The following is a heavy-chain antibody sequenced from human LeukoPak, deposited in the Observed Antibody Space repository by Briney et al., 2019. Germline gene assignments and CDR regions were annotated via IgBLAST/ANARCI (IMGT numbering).Heavy chain of an antibody. CDR1: GGSISSYY. Sequence: SETLSLTCTVSGGSISSYYWSWIRQPPGKGLEWIGYIYYSGSTNYNPSLKSRVTISVDASKNQFSLKLSSVTAADTAVYYCARYYYDSSGYYRCDYWGQGTLVTVSS. CDR2: IYYSGST. V-gene: IGHV4-59*01. J-gene: IGHJ4*02. CDR3: ARYYYDSSGYYRCDY. D-gene: IGHD3-22*01.